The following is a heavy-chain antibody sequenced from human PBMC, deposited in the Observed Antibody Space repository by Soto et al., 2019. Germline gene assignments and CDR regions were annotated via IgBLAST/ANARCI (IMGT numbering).Heavy chain of an antibody. J-gene: IGHJ5*02. D-gene: IGHD2-2*01. CDR2: INPRGGDT. Sequence: ASVKVSCKASGYTFISYYMHWVQQAPGQGLEWMGTINPRGGDTRYAQRFQGRVTMTRDTSTTTIYMEVSSLRSDDTAVYYCARGSPSSTTLGWFDPWGQGTLVTVSS. CDR1: GYTFISYY. V-gene: IGHV1-46*01. CDR3: ARGSPSSTTLGWFDP.